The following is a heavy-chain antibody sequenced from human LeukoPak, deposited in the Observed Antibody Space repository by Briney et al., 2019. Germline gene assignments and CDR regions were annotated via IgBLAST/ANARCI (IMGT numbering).Heavy chain of an antibody. Sequence: ASVKVSCKASGYTFTSYGISWVRQAPGQGLEWMGWISAYNGNTNYAQKLQGRVTMTTDTSTSTAYMELRSLRSDDTAVYYCARVAYYDILTGSLLGFDPWGQGTLVTVSS. CDR3: ARVAYYDILTGSLLGFDP. J-gene: IGHJ5*02. D-gene: IGHD3-9*01. CDR2: ISAYNGNT. CDR1: GYTFTSYG. V-gene: IGHV1-18*01.